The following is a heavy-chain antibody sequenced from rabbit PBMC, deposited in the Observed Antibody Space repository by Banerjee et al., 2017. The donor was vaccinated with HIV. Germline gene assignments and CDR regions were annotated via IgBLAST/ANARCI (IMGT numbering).Heavy chain of an antibody. CDR1: GFSFSSSYW. Sequence: QSLEESGGDLVKPGASLTLTCTASGFSFSSSYWICWVRQAPGKGLEWIACIHAGSSGSTYYASWAKGRFTISKTSSTTVTLQMTSLTAADTATYFCARAGSSTYYGMDLWGQGTLVTVS. V-gene: IGHV1S40*01. CDR2: IHAGSSGST. D-gene: IGHD8-1*01. J-gene: IGHJ6*01. CDR3: ARAGSSTYYGMDL.